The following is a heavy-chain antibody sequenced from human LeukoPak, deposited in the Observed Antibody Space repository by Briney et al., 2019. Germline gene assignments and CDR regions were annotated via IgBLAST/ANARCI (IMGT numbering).Heavy chain of an antibody. V-gene: IGHV3-21*01. D-gene: IGHD3-10*01. CDR1: GFTFSNYE. CDR3: ARDGSMYYFDY. CDR2: ISSSSSYI. Sequence: PGGSLRLSCAASGFTFSNYEMNWVRQAPGKGLEWVSSISSSSSYIYYADSVKGRFTISRDNAKNSLYLQMNSLRAEDTAVYYCARDGSMYYFDYWGQGTLVTVSS. J-gene: IGHJ4*02.